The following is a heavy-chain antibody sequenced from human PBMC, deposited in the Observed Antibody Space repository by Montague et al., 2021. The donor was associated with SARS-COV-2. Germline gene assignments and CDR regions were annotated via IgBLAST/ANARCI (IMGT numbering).Heavy chain of an antibody. CDR3: ARGIPRPMRWLLVFDDAFDI. D-gene: IGHD3-22*01. CDR2: IYHSGST. Sequence: SETLSLTCTVSGYSISSGYYWGWIRQPPGKGLEWIGSIYHSGSTHYNPSLKSRVTISVDTSKNQFSLKLSSVTAADTAVYYCARGIPRPMRWLLVFDDAFDIWGQGTMVTVSS. V-gene: IGHV4-38-2*02. J-gene: IGHJ3*02. CDR1: GYSISSGYY.